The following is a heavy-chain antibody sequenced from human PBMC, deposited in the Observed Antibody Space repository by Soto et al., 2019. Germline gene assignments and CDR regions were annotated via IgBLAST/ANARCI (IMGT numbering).Heavy chain of an antibody. V-gene: IGHV2-5*01. Sequence: TCSFSGFSLRTKRVGVGWIRQPPGKALEWLGFIYWNDDKRYSPSLKSRLTITKDTSKNQVVLTMTNMDPVDTATYYCAKSGSSGWYGWFDPWGQGTLVTVSS. CDR1: GFSLRTKRVG. J-gene: IGHJ5*02. CDR3: AKSGSSGWYGWFDP. CDR2: IYWNDDK. D-gene: IGHD6-19*01.